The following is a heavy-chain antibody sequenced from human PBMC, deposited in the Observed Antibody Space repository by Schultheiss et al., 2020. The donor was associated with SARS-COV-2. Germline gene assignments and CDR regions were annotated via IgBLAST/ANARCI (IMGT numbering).Heavy chain of an antibody. J-gene: IGHJ6*02. Sequence: GGSLRLSCAASGFTVSSNYMSWVRQAPGKGLEWVSGISWNSGSIGYADSVKGRFTISRDNSKNTLYLQMNSLRAEDTAVYYCARDLSGDYYYYGMDVWGQGTTVTVSS. CDR1: GFTVSSNY. V-gene: IGHV3-53*01. D-gene: IGHD2/OR15-2a*01. CDR2: ISWNSGSI. CDR3: ARDLSGDYYYYGMDV.